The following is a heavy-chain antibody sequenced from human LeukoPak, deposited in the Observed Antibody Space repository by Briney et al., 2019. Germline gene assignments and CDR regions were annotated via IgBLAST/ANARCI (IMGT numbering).Heavy chain of an antibody. D-gene: IGHD1-26*01. CDR2: IIPIFGTA. Sequence: WASVKVSCKASGGTFSSYAISWVRQAPGQGLEWMGGIIPIFGTANYAQKFQGRVTITADESTSTAYMELSSLRSEDTAVYYCAREPSELRRIVGARFRSGMDAWGQGTTVTVSS. CDR3: AREPSELRRIVGARFRSGMDA. J-gene: IGHJ6*02. CDR1: GGTFSSYA. V-gene: IGHV1-69*13.